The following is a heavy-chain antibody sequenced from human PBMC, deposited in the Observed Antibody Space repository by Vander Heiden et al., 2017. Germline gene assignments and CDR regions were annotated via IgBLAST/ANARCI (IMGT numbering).Heavy chain of an antibody. CDR3: AKDASSSFGRSWFDP. Sequence: EVQLVEPGGGLVQPGGSLGPSWEASGSRFDDYAMHWVRQAPGKGLEWVSGISWNSGSKGYADSVRGRFTISRDNAKNSLHLQMNTLRADDTALYYCAKDASSSFGRSWFDPWGQGTLVTVSS. CDR1: GSRFDDYA. J-gene: IGHJ5*02. CDR2: ISWNSGSK. V-gene: IGHV3-9*01. D-gene: IGHD6-13*01.